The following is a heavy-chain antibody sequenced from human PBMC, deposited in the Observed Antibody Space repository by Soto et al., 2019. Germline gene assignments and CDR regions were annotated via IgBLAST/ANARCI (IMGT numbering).Heavy chain of an antibody. V-gene: IGHV1-18*04. D-gene: IGHD3-22*01. Sequence: GASVKVSCKASGYTFTSYYMHWVRQAPGQGLEWMGWISPYNGKTNYAQNLQGRVSMTTDTSTTTAYMELRSLRSDDTAVYYCARPYDSSQSPRFDYWGQGTLVTVSS. CDR1: GYTFTSYY. CDR3: ARPYDSSQSPRFDY. J-gene: IGHJ4*02. CDR2: ISPYNGKT.